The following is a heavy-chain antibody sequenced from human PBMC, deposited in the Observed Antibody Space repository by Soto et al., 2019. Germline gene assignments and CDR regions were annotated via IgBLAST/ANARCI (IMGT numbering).Heavy chain of an antibody. V-gene: IGHV4-59*01. CDR3: ARTWGSTSAY. D-gene: IGHD3-16*01. CDR2: IYYSGST. CDR1: GGSLSSYY. Sequence: QVQLQESGPGLVKPSETLSLTCVVSGGSLSSYYWSWIRQPPGKGLEWSGYIYYSGSTNYNPSLKSRVTSSVDPSKNQFSLKLSSVTAADTAVYYCARTWGSTSAYRGRGTLVTVSS. J-gene: IGHJ4*02.